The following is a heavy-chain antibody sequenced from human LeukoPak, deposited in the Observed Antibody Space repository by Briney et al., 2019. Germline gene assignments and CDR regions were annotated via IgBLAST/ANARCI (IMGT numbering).Heavy chain of an antibody. J-gene: IGHJ4*02. V-gene: IGHV3-48*01. CDR2: ISSSSSTT. D-gene: IGHD5-12*01. CDR1: GFTFSSYS. Sequence: GGSLRLSCAASGFTFSSYSMNWVRQAPGKGLEWVSYISSSSSTTYYADSVKGRFTISRDNAKNSLYLQMNSLRAEDTAVYYCARDPVATIGVFDYWGQGTLVTVSS. CDR3: ARDPVATIGVFDY.